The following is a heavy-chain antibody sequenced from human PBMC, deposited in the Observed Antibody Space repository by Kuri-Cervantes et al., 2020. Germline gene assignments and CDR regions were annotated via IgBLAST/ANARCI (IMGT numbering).Heavy chain of an antibody. CDR2: ISSSSSYI. Sequence: GESLKISCAASGFTFSSYSMNWVRQAPGKGLEWVSSISSSSSYIYYADSVKGRFTISRDNAQNSLFLQMNSLRGEDTAVYYCVREETAAADAFDFWGQGTMVTVSS. V-gene: IGHV3-21*01. CDR3: VREETAAADAFDF. CDR1: GFTFSSYS. D-gene: IGHD6-13*01. J-gene: IGHJ3*01.